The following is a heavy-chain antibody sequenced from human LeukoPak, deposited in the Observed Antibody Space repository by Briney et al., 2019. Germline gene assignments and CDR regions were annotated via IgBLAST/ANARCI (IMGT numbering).Heavy chain of an antibody. CDR2: ISSSSSYI. D-gene: IGHD3-10*02. J-gene: IGHJ6*04. CDR3: AELGITMIGGV. Sequence: PGGSLRLSCAASGFTFSSYAMNWVRQAPGKGLEWVSLISSSSSYIYYADSVKGRCTSSRDNAKNSLYLQMNSLRAEDTAVYYCAELGITMIGGVWGKGTTVTISS. V-gene: IGHV3-21*01. CDR1: GFTFSSYA.